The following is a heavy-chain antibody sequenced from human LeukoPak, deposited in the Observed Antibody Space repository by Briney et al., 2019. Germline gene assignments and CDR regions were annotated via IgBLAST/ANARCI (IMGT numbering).Heavy chain of an antibody. Sequence: PSETLSLTCTVSGGSISSYYWSWIRQPPGKGLEWIGYIYYSGSTNYNPSLKSRVTISVDTSKNQFSLKLSSVTAADTAVYYCARAPRYCSGGSCYYNGWFDPWGQGTLVTVSS. V-gene: IGHV4-59*01. CDR1: GGSISSYY. CDR3: ARAPRYCSGGSCYYNGWFDP. CDR2: IYYSGST. J-gene: IGHJ5*02. D-gene: IGHD2-15*01.